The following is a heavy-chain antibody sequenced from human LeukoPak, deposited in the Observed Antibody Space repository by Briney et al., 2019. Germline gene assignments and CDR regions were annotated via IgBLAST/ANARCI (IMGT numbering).Heavy chain of an antibody. CDR2: ISYDGSNK. CDR1: GFTFSSYG. CDR3: AKGKGYCSSTSCYGYSELFDY. Sequence: GGSLRLSCAASGFTFSSYGMHWVRQAPGKGLEWVAVISYDGSNKYYADSVKGRFTISRDNSKNTLYLQMNSLRAEDTAVYYCAKGKGYCSSTSCYGYSELFDYWGQGTLVTVSS. J-gene: IGHJ4*02. D-gene: IGHD2-2*01. V-gene: IGHV3-30*18.